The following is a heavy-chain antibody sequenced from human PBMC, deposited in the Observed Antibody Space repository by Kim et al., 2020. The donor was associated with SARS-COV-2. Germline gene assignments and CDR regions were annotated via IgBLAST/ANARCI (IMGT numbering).Heavy chain of an antibody. CDR1: GFTFSSYA. J-gene: IGHJ4*02. D-gene: IGHD4-4*01. CDR3: SRRRGKATVTDIDY. CDR2: ISYDGINK. V-gene: IGHV3-30-3*01. Sequence: GGSLRLSCAASGFTFSSYAMHWVRQAPGKGLEWVAVISYDGINKYYADSVKGRFTISRDNSKNTLYLQMNSLGAEDTAVYYCSRRRGKATVTDIDYWGQG.